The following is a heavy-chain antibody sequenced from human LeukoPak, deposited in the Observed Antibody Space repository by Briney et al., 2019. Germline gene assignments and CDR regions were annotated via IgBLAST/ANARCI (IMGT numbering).Heavy chain of an antibody. CDR2: ISYDGSNK. V-gene: IGHV3-30*04. CDR3: AKDLGYCSSTSCYDAFDI. Sequence: GGSLRLSCAASGFTFSSYSIHWVRRAPGKGLEWVAVISYDGSNKYYADSVKGRFTISRDNSKNTLYLQMNSLRAEDTAVYYCAKDLGYCSSTSCYDAFDIWGQGTMVTVSS. J-gene: IGHJ3*02. CDR1: GFTFSSYS. D-gene: IGHD2-2*01.